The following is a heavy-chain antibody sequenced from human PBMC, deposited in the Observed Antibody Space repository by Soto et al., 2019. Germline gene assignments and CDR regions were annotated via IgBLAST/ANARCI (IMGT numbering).Heavy chain of an antibody. Sequence: ASVKVSCKASGYTFTGYYMHWVRQAPGQGLEWMGWINPNSGGTNYAQKFQGWVTMTRDTSISTAYMELSRLRSDDTAVYYCARDPSADPNDYYGMDVWGQGTTVTVSS. CDR2: INPNSGGT. CDR1: GYTFTGYY. J-gene: IGHJ6*02. CDR3: ARDPSADPNDYYGMDV. V-gene: IGHV1-2*04.